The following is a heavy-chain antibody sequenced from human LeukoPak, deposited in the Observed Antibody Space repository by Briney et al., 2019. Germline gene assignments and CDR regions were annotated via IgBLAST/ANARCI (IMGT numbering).Heavy chain of an antibody. Sequence: QAGGSLRLSCAASGFTFSSYAMSWVRQAPGKGLEWVSAISGSGGSTYYADSVKGRFTISRDNSKNILYLQMNSPRAEDTAVYYCAKKDRSSGFGVVNDNWFDPWGQGTLVTVSS. V-gene: IGHV3-23*01. D-gene: IGHD3-3*01. CDR2: ISGSGGST. CDR3: AKKDRSSGFGVVNDNWFDP. J-gene: IGHJ5*02. CDR1: GFTFSSYA.